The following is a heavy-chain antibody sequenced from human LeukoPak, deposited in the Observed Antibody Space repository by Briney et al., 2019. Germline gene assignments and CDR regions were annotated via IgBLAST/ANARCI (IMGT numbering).Heavy chain of an antibody. J-gene: IGHJ4*02. Sequence: SSETLSLTCTISGGSISSGDYYWNWIRHPPGKGLEWIGYIYYSGTTNYNPSLKSRVTISVDTSKNQFSLNLSSVTAADTAIYYCARAYSYGSYWGRGTLVTVSS. CDR3: ARAYSYGSY. D-gene: IGHD5-18*01. CDR2: IYYSGTT. V-gene: IGHV4-61*08. CDR1: GGSISSGDYY.